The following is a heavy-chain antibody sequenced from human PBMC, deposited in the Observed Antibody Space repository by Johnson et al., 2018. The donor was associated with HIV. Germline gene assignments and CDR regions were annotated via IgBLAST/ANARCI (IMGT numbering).Heavy chain of an antibody. V-gene: IGHV3-30-3*01. Sequence: QVQLVESGGGVVQPGRSLRLSCAASGFTFSIYAMHWVRQAPGKGLEWVAVISYDGSNKYYADSVKGRFTISRDNSKNTLYLQMNSLRAEDTAVYYCARDLIVGASGSDAFDVWGQGTAVTVSS. J-gene: IGHJ3*01. D-gene: IGHD1-26*01. CDR1: GFTFSIYA. CDR3: ARDLIVGASGSDAFDV. CDR2: ISYDGSNK.